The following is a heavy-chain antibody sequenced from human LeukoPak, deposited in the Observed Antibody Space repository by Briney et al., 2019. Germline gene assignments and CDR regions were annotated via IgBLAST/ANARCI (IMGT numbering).Heavy chain of an antibody. J-gene: IGHJ4*02. CDR2: ISVYNGNT. Sequence: ASVKVSCKASGYNFNAYGISWVRQAPGQGLEWMGLISVYNGNTNYAQNLQGRVTMTTDTSTSTAYMEVRGLRSDDTAVYYCAREIGSSGWSYFDSWGQGTLVTVSS. V-gene: IGHV1-18*01. D-gene: IGHD6-19*01. CDR1: GYNFNAYG. CDR3: AREIGSSGWSYFDS.